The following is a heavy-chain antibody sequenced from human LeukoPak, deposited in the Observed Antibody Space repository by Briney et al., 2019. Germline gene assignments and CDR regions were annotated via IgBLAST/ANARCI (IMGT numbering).Heavy chain of an antibody. V-gene: IGHV3-64*04. CDR1: GFIFSGYA. CDR3: ARDQKRYFDWFRPDILYYYGMDV. J-gene: IGHJ6*02. CDR2: ISFNGGNT. D-gene: IGHD3-9*01. Sequence: GGSLRLSCSASGFIFSGYAMHWVRQAPGKGLEYVSGISFNGGNTYFADSVKGRFTISRDNSKNTLYLQMNSLRAEDTAVYCCARDQKRYFDWFRPDILYYYGMDVWGQGTTVTVSS.